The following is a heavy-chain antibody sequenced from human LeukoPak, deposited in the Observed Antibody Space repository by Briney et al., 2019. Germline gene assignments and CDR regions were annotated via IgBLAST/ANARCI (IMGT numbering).Heavy chain of an antibody. V-gene: IGHV4-59*01. D-gene: IGHD6-13*01. CDR1: GASISSYH. Sequence: SQTLSLTCTVSGASISSYHWRWIRQPPAKGLEWIGYIYIRWSTHYNPSLESRVTISVDTSKNQFSLRLSSMTAADTAVYYCASGPYPAAGTDHQFDYWGQGTLVTVSS. CDR2: IYIRWST. J-gene: IGHJ4*02. CDR3: ASGPYPAAGTDHQFDY.